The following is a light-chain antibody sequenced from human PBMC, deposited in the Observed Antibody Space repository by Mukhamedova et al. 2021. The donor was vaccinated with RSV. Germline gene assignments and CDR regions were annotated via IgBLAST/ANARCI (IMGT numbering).Light chain of an antibody. Sequence: DVGGYNYVSWYQQHPGKAPKLMIYDVSKRPSGVPDRFSGSKSGNTASLTISGLQAEDEADYYCCSYAGSYTFVVFGGGTKLTVL. CDR3: CSYAGSYTFVV. CDR2: DVS. V-gene: IGLV2-11*01. CDR1: DVGGYNY. J-gene: IGLJ2*01.